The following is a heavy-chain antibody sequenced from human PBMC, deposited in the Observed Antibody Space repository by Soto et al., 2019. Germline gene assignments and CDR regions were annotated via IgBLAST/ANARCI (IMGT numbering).Heavy chain of an antibody. J-gene: IGHJ5*02. V-gene: IGHV3-48*04. D-gene: IGHD3-3*01. CDR3: ARHNRQWLLYTGGYNWFDP. CDR1: GFTLSSYW. CDR2: ISSSGSTI. Sequence: PGGSLRLSCAASGFTLSSYWMAWVRQTPGKGLEWVSYISSSGSTIYYADSVKGRFTISRDNAKNSLYLQMNRLRAEDTVVYYCARHNRQWLLYTGGYNWFDPWGQGTLVTVS.